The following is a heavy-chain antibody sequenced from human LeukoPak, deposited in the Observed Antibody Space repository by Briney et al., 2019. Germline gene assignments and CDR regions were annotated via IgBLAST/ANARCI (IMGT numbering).Heavy chain of an antibody. V-gene: IGHV3-23*01. Sequence: PGGSLRLSCAASGFTFISYAMSWVRQAPGKGLEWVSAISGSGGSTYYADSVKGRFTISIDNSKNTLYLQMNSLRAEDTAVYYFAKDRMVPGAAAGPPGYWGQGTLVTVSS. CDR1: GFTFISYA. D-gene: IGHD6-13*01. J-gene: IGHJ4*02. CDR2: ISGSGGST. CDR3: AKDRMVPGAAAGPPGY.